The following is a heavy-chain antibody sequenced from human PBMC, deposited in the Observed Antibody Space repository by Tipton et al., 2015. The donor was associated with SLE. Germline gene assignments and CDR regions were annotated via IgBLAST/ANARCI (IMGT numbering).Heavy chain of an antibody. CDR3: VKDGYSSSPRGAY. Sequence: SLRLSCSASGFTFSSYAMHWVRQAPGKGLEYVSAISSNGGSTYYADSVKGRFTISRDNSKNTLYLQMSSLRAEDTAVYYCVKDGYSSSPRGAYWGQGTLVTVSS. CDR2: ISSNGGST. D-gene: IGHD6-6*01. CDR1: GFTFSSYA. V-gene: IGHV3-64D*06. J-gene: IGHJ4*02.